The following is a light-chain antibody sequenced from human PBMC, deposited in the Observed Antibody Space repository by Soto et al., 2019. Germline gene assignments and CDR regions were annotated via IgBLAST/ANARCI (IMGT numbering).Light chain of an antibody. Sequence: DIQMTQSPSSLTASVGDRVTITCRASQSINSYLNWYQSKPGKAPKLLIYAASNLQSGVPSRFSGSGSGTDFTLTISSLQPEDFATYYCQQSNRIPLTFGGGTKVEI. CDR2: AAS. CDR3: QQSNRIPLT. V-gene: IGKV1-39*01. CDR1: QSINSY. J-gene: IGKJ4*01.